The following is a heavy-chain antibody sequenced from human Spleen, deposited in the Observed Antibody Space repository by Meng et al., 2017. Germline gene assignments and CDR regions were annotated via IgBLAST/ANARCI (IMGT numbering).Heavy chain of an antibody. V-gene: IGHV3-7*03. J-gene: IGHJ4*02. CDR3: AKDRGSMIVVVILDD. CDR1: GFPFSTYW. CDR2: IKEDGSVK. Sequence: GGSLRLSCAASGFPFSTYWMSWVRQSAGKGLEWVANIKEDGSVKYYMDSVKGRFTISRDNAKNSLFLQMNSLRAEDTALYYCAKDRGSMIVVVILDDWGQGNLVNVSS. D-gene: IGHD3-22*01.